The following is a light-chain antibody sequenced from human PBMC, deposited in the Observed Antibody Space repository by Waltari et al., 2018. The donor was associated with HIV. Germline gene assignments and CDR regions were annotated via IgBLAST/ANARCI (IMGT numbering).Light chain of an antibody. CDR3: ATWDDSLNGPV. Sequence: QSVLTQPPSASGTPGQRVTISCSGSISNIGSNTVHWYQQLPGTAPKLLIYTTNQLPSGVPDRVSGSKSGASASLAISGLQSDDEADYYCATWDDSLNGPVFGGGTKLTVL. J-gene: IGLJ3*02. CDR2: TTN. CDR1: ISNIGSNT. V-gene: IGLV1-44*01.